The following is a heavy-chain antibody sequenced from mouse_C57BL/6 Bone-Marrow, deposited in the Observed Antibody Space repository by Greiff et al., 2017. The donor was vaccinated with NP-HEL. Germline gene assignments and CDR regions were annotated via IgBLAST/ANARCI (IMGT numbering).Heavy chain of an antibody. CDR2: IRNKANGSTT. D-gene: IGHD1-1*01. V-gene: IGHV7-3*01. CDR3: PRYPPHCYGSSFDY. Sequence: EVQLVESGGGLVQPGGSLSLSCAASGFTFTDYYMSWVRQPPGKALEWLGFIRNKANGSTTEYSASVKGRFTISRDNSQSILHLQMIALRAEDSATYSSPRYPPHCYGSSFDYWGQGTTLTVSS. CDR1: GFTFTDYY. J-gene: IGHJ2*01.